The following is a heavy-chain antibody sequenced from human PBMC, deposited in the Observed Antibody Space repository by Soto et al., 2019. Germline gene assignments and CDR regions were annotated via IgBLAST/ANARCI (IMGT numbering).Heavy chain of an antibody. Sequence: QVQLVESGGGVVQPGTSLRLSCAGSGFTFSFYGMQWVRQAPGKGLEWVAVIAHDGSVQYYADSVKGRFTNSRDNSKNMIYLQMNSLRRGDTAVYYCAKERTAKAANEYGYWGQGILVTVSS. J-gene: IGHJ4*02. V-gene: IGHV3-30*18. CDR3: AKERTAKAANEYGY. CDR1: GFTFSFYG. D-gene: IGHD6-13*01. CDR2: IAHDGSVQ.